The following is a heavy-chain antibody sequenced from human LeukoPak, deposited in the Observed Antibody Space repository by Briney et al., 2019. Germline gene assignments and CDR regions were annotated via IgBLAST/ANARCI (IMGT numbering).Heavy chain of an antibody. V-gene: IGHV4-34*01. Sequence: SETLSLTCAVYVGSFSGYYWSWIRQPPGKGLEWIGEVNHSGSTNYNPSLKSRVTISVDTSKNQFSLKLSSVTAADTAVYYCASTIEHYDSPGRGEFDLWGQGTLVTVSS. J-gene: IGHJ5*02. CDR2: VNHSGST. CDR1: VGSFSGYY. CDR3: ASTIEHYDSPGRGEFDL. D-gene: IGHD3-22*01.